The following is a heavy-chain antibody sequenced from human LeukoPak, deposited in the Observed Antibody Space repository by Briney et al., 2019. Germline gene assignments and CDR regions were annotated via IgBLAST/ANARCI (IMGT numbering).Heavy chain of an antibody. CDR3: AKEDIVGAAD. D-gene: IGHD1-26*01. CDR2: ISGSGGST. V-gene: IGHV3-23*01. Sequence: GGSLRLSCAVSGFSFSTYSMNWVRQAPGKGLEWVSAISGSGGSTYYADSVKGRFTISRDNSKNTLYLQMNSLRAEDTAVYYCAKEDIVGAADWGQGTLVTVSS. CDR1: GFSFSTYS. J-gene: IGHJ4*02.